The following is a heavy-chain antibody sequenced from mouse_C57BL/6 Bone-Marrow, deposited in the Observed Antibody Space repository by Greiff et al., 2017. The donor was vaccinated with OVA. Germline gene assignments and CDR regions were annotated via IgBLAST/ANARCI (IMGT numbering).Heavy chain of an antibody. CDR3: ARRGYDYDGGYFDV. CDR2: INPGSGGT. CDR1: GYAFTNYL. J-gene: IGHJ1*03. Sequence: QVQLKQSGAELVRPGTSVKVSCKASGYAFTNYLIEWVKQRPGQGLEWIGVINPGSGGTNYNEKFKGKATLTADKSSSTAYMQRSSLTSEDSAVYFCARRGYDYDGGYFDVWGTGTTVTVSS. V-gene: IGHV1-54*01. D-gene: IGHD2-4*01.